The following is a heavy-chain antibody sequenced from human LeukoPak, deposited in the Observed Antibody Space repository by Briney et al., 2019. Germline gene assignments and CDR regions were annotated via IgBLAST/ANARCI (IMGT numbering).Heavy chain of an antibody. J-gene: IGHJ3*02. CDR3: ARDSGDAFDI. D-gene: IGHD3-10*01. CDR1: GFTFSSYE. V-gene: IGHV3-48*03. CDR2: ISSSGSTI. Sequence: GGSLRLSCAASGFTFSSYEMNWVRQAPGKGLEWVSYISSSGSTIYYADSVKGRFTISRDNAKNSLYLQMNSLRAEDTALYYCARDSGDAFDIWGQGTMVTVSS.